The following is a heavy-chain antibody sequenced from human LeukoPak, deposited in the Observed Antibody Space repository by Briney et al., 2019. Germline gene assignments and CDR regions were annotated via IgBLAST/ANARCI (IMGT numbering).Heavy chain of an antibody. D-gene: IGHD3-3*01. CDR3: ARVRVSWNDFWSYRYHYMDV. CDR2: ISSSGNT. Sequence: SETLSLTCTVSADSIITTSYYWGWIRQPPGKGLEWIGSISSSGNTYYNPSLKSRVTIFVDTAKKQFSLKVNSVTAADTAVYFCARVRVSWNDFWSYRYHYMDVWGRGSTVTVSS. CDR1: ADSIITTSYY. J-gene: IGHJ6*03. V-gene: IGHV4-39*07.